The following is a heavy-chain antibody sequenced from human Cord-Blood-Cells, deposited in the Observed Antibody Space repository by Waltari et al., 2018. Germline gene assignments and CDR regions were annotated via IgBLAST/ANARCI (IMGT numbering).Heavy chain of an antibody. CDR3: AKDGGYGDYVGVDY. CDR2: ISWDSGST. D-gene: IGHD4-17*01. CDR1: GFTFDDYA. J-gene: IGHJ4*02. Sequence: VVVQPGGSLRLSCAASGFTFDDYAMHCVRQAPGKGLEWVSLISWDSGSTYYADSVKGRFTISRDNSKNSLYLQMNSLRAEDTALYYCAKDGGYGDYVGVDYWGQGTLVTVSS. V-gene: IGHV3-43D*04.